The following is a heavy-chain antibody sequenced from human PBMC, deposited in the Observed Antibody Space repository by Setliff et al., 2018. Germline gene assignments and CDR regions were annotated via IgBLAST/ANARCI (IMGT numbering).Heavy chain of an antibody. J-gene: IGHJ3*02. CDR1: GFTFSSYA. Sequence: GGSLRLSCAASGFTFSSYAMSWVRQAPGKGLEWVSAISGSGGSTYYADSVKGRFTISRDNSKNTLYLQMNSLRAEDTAVYYCAKDLTIVGATHDAFDIWGQGTRVTVS. V-gene: IGHV3-23*01. D-gene: IGHD1-26*01. CDR2: ISGSGGST. CDR3: AKDLTIVGATHDAFDI.